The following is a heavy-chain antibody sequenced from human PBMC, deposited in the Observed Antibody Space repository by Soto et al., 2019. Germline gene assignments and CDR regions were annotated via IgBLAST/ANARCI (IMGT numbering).Heavy chain of an antibody. CDR2: ISSSGSTI. Sequence: LRLSCAASGFTFSDYYMSWIRQAPGKGLEWVSYISSSGSTIYYADSVKGRFTISRDNAKNSLYLQMNSLRAEDTAVYYCARTRDSSGYYYSYWGQGTLVTVSS. J-gene: IGHJ4*02. V-gene: IGHV3-11*01. CDR1: GFTFSDYY. CDR3: ARTRDSSGYYYSY. D-gene: IGHD3-22*01.